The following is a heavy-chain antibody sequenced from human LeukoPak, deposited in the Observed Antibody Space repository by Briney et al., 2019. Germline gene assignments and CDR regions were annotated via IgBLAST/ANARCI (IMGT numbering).Heavy chain of an antibody. V-gene: IGHV4-34*01. CDR1: GGSFSGYY. J-gene: IGHJ6*03. CDR2: INHSGST. Sequence: PSETLSLTCAVYGGSFSGYYWSWIRQPPGKGLEWIGEINHSGSTNYNPSLKSRVTISVDTSKNQFSLKLSSVTAADTAVYYCARGRYTAYYYYYMDVWGKGTTVTVSS. CDR3: ARGRYTAYYYYYMDV. D-gene: IGHD1-14*01.